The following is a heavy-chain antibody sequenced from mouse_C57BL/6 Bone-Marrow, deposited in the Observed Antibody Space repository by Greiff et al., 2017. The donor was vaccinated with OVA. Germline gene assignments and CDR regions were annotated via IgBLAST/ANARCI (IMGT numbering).Heavy chain of an antibody. J-gene: IGHJ2*01. Sequence: QVQLKESGPELVKPGASVKLSCKASGYTFTSYDINWVKQRPGQGLEWIGWIYPRDGSTKYNEKFKGKATLTVDTSSSTAYMELHSLTSEDSAVYFCAREDYYGSSYEDFDYWGQGTTLTVSS. D-gene: IGHD1-1*01. V-gene: IGHV1-85*01. CDR1: GYTFTSYD. CDR2: IYPRDGST. CDR3: AREDYYGSSYEDFDY.